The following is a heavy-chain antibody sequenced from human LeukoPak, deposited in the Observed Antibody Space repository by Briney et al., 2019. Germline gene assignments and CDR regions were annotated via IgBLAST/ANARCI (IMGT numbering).Heavy chain of an antibody. J-gene: IGHJ4*02. Sequence: PGRSLRLSCAASGFTFHQYVIHWVRQVPGKGLEWVSGISWNSGSIGYADSVRGRFTISRDNAKNSVYLQMNSLRAEDTALYYCAKDKAPLYSGYDWDLDFWGQGTLVIVSS. CDR2: ISWNSGSI. V-gene: IGHV3-9*01. CDR1: GFTFHQYV. CDR3: AKDKAPLYSGYDWDLDF. D-gene: IGHD5-12*01.